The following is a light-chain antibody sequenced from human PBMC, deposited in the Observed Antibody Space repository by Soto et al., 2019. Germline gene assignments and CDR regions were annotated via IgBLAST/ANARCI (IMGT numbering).Light chain of an antibody. CDR3: AAWDDSLSSYV. CDR2: RNN. V-gene: IGLV1-47*01. Sequence: QSALTQPPSASGTPGQRVTTSCSGSNSNIGSNYVYWYQQFPGTAPKLLIYRNNQRPSGVPDRFSGSRSGTSASLAISGLRPEDGADYYCAAWDDSLSSYVFGTGTKVTVL. J-gene: IGLJ1*01. CDR1: NSNIGSNY.